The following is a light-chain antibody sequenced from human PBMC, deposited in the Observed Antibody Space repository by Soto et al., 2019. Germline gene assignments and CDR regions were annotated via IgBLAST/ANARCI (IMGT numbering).Light chain of an antibody. CDR1: SSDVGGYNY. CDR2: DVS. CDR3: CSYAGSVYV. V-gene: IGLV2-11*01. Sequence: QSALTQPRSVSGSPGQSVTISCTGTSSDVGGYNYVSWYQQHPGKAPKLMIYDVSKRPSGVPDRFSGSKSGNTASLTSSGLQAEDEADYYCCSYAGSVYVFGTGTKLTVL. J-gene: IGLJ1*01.